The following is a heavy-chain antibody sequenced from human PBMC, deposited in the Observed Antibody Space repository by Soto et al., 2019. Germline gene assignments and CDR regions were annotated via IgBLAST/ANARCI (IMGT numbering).Heavy chain of an antibody. CDR1: GDSVSSNSAA. Sequence: SQTLSLTCAISGDSVSSNSAAWNWIRQSPSRGLEWLGRTYYRSKWYNDYAVSVKSRITINPDTSKNQFSLQLNSVTPEDTAVYYCARDLMAGYSSGSSFDSRGQRTLLTVSS. CDR3: ARDLMAGYSSGSSFDS. J-gene: IGHJ4*02. CDR2: TYYRSKWYN. V-gene: IGHV6-1*01. D-gene: IGHD5-18*01.